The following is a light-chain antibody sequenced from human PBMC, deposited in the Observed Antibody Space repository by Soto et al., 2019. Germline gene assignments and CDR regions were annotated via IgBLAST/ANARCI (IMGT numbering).Light chain of an antibody. Sequence: QSALTQPASVSGSPGQSFTISCTGTSSDVGSYNLVSWYQQHPGKAPKLMICEGSGRASGVSIRFSGSKSGNTASLTISRLQAEDEADYYCCSYAGSSTWVFGGGTKLTVL. CDR3: CSYAGSSTWV. J-gene: IGLJ3*02. CDR2: EGS. V-gene: IGLV2-23*01. CDR1: SSDVGSYNL.